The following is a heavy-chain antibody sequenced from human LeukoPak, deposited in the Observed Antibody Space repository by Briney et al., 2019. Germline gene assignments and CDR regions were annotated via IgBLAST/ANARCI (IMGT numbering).Heavy chain of an antibody. CDR3: VRGGAGATASDTFDI. J-gene: IGHJ3*02. V-gene: IGHV3-23*01. D-gene: IGHD5-12*01. CDR1: GFTFSSYA. CDR2: ISGSGGST. Sequence: GGSLRLSCAASGFTFSSYAMSWVRQAPGKGLEWVSAISGSGGSTYYADSVKGRFTISRDNSKNTLYLQMNSLRGEDTAVYYCVRGGAGATASDTFDIWGQGTMVTVSS.